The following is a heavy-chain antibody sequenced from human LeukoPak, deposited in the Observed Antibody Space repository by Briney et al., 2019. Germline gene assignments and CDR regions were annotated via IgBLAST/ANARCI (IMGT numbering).Heavy chain of an antibody. Sequence: GGSLRLSCAASGFTFSGYCMNWVRQAPGKGLEWVSSISSSSSYIYYADSVKGRFTISRDNAKNSLYLQMNSLRAEDTAVYYCARDSYYYDSRLGYWGQGTLVTVSS. D-gene: IGHD3-22*01. CDR2: ISSSSSYI. CDR1: GFTFSGYC. J-gene: IGHJ4*02. CDR3: ARDSYYYDSRLGY. V-gene: IGHV3-21*01.